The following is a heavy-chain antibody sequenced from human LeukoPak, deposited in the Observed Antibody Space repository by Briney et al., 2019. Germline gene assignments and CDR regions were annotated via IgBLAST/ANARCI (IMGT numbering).Heavy chain of an antibody. CDR3: TYLRTPYYNDKWVDP. Sequence: PGGSLRLTCAVSGFTITSWSMNWVRQAPGKGLEWLSYISSGGSPIYYADSVKCRFTISRDDAKNLVYLQMDSLRAEDTAVYYCTYLRTPYYNDKWVDPWGQGALVTVSS. J-gene: IGHJ5*02. V-gene: IGHV3-48*04. CDR1: GFTITSWS. D-gene: IGHD3/OR15-3a*01. CDR2: ISSGGSPI.